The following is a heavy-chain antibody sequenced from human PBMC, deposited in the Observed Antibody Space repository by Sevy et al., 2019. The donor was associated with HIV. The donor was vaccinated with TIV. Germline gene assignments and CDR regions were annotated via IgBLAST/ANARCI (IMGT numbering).Heavy chain of an antibody. V-gene: IGHV3-21*01. Sequence: WGSLRLSCAASGFTFSSYRMTWVRQAPGKGLEWVSCISSNSDYINYADSVKGRFTISRDNAKNLLYLQMDSLRAEDTAVYYCARAVVEISTWRSDYWGQGTLVTVSS. CDR3: ARAVVEISTWRSDY. CDR2: ISSNSDYI. J-gene: IGHJ4*02. D-gene: IGHD5-12*01. CDR1: GFTFSSYR.